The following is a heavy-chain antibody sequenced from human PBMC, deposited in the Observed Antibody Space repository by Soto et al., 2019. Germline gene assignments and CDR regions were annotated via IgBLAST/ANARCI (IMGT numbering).Heavy chain of an antibody. D-gene: IGHD3-22*01. CDR1: GFTFSSYG. CDR2: IWYDGSNK. Sequence: QVQLVESGGGVVQPGRSLRLSCAASGFTFSSYGMHWVRQAPGKGLEWVAVIWYDGSNKYYADSVKGRFTISRDNSKNTLYLQMNRLRAEDTAVYYCARVIGYDSSGYSYWGQGTLVTVSS. CDR3: ARVIGYDSSGYSY. V-gene: IGHV3-33*01. J-gene: IGHJ4*02.